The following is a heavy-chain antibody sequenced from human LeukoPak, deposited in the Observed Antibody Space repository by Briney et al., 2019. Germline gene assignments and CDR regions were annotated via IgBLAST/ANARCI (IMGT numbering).Heavy chain of an antibody. CDR1: GFTFSNAW. V-gene: IGHV3-15*01. J-gene: IGHJ4*02. CDR3: TTVDYDYVWGSYRLNDY. CDR2: IKSKTDGGTT. Sequence: GGSLRLSCAASGFTFSNAWMSWVRQAPGKGLEWVGRIKSKTDGGTTDYAAPVKGRFTISRDDSKNALYLQMNSLKTEDTAVYYCTTVDYDYVWGSYRLNDYWGQGTLVTVSS. D-gene: IGHD3-16*02.